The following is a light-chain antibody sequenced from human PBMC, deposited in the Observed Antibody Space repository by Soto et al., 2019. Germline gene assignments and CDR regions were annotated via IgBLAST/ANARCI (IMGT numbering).Light chain of an antibody. Sequence: QSALTQPASVSGSPGQSITISCTGTSSDVGGYNYVYWYQQHPGKAPKLMIYDVNNRPSGVSNRFSGSKSGNTASLTISGLQAEDEADYHCTSYTSSSTLYVFGTGTKLTVL. J-gene: IGLJ1*01. CDR3: TSYTSSSTLYV. CDR2: DVN. CDR1: SSDVGGYNY. V-gene: IGLV2-14*01.